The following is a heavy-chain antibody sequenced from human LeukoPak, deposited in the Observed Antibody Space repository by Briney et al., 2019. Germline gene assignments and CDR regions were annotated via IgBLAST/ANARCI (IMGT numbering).Heavy chain of an antibody. CDR1: GGSISNYY. J-gene: IGHJ1*01. V-gene: IGHV4-59*01. CDR3: ARALSGTYGLFQH. D-gene: IGHD1-26*01. CDR2: IYYSGST. Sequence: SETLSLTCTVSGGSISNYYWSWIRQPPGKGLEWTGYIYYSGSTYYNPSLRSRVTISVDTSKNQFSLNLNSVTAADTAVYYCARALSGTYGLFQHWGQGTLVTVSS.